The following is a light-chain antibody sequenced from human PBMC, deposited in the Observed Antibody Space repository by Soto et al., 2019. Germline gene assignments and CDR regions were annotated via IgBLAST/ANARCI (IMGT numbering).Light chain of an antibody. V-gene: IGKV1-27*01. Sequence: MSIYPSPLSVSLGNRVTITCRASQGFSNYLAWYQQKPGEVPKLLISGATTLQPGVPSRFSGTVYGTHFTLSISILQPEDAAYYYSQIYDSFPLTFAGGTKVDIK. CDR3: QIYDSFPLT. CDR2: GAT. CDR1: QGFSNY. J-gene: IGKJ4*01.